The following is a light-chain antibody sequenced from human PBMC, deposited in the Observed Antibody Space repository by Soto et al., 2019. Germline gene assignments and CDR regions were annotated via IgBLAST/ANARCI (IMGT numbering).Light chain of an antibody. V-gene: IGKV3-20*01. Sequence: EIVLTQSPGTLSLSPGERATLSCRASQSVASTYLAWYQQKPGQASRLLIYGTSSRATGIPDRFSGSGSGTDFTLTISRLEPEDFAVYYCQHSRSSPQVNFGHGTRLETK. CDR2: GTS. J-gene: IGKJ5*01. CDR3: QHSRSSPQVN. CDR1: QSVASTY.